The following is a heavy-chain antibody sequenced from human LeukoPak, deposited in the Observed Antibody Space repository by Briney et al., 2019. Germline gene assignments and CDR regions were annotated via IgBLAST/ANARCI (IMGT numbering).Heavy chain of an antibody. Sequence: SETLSLTCAVYGGSFSGYYWSWIRQPPGKGLEWIGEINHSGSTNYNPSLKSRVTISVDTSKNQFSLKLSSVTAADTAVYYCARVRAYSSGLYGYFQHWGQGTLVAVSS. D-gene: IGHD6-19*01. J-gene: IGHJ1*01. V-gene: IGHV4-34*01. CDR2: INHSGST. CDR1: GGSFSGYY. CDR3: ARVRAYSSGLYGYFQH.